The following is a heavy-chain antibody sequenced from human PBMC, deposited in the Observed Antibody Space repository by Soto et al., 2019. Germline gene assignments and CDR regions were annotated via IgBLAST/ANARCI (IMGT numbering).Heavy chain of an antibody. Sequence: LSLTCTVSGGSTSDISYCWGWIRQPPGKGLQWFGCMFYSGATYYNPSLKNRVTLSVDTSNNEFSLKLVSVTAPGTAVYYCARHKSGSDGLDLWGQGTLVTVSS. J-gene: IGHJ5*02. V-gene: IGHV4-39*01. CDR2: MFYSGAT. D-gene: IGHD2-21*02. CDR3: ARHKSGSDGLDL. CDR1: GGSTSDISYC.